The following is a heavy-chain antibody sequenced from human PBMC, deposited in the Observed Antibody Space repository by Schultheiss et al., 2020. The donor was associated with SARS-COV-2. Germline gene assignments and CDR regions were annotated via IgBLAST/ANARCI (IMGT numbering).Heavy chain of an antibody. D-gene: IGHD7-27*01. V-gene: IGHV3-23*01. CDR2: ISGSGGST. CDR1: GFSFGDYA. Sequence: GGSLRLSCTGSGFSFGDYAMNWVRQAPGKGLEWVSAISGSGGSTYYADSVKGRFTISRDNSKNTLYLQMNSLRAEDTAVYYCAKGWGTADWGQGTLVTVSS. CDR3: AKGWGTAD. J-gene: IGHJ4*02.